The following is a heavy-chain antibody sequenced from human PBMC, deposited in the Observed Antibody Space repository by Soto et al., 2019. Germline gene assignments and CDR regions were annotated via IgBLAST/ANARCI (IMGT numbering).Heavy chain of an antibody. V-gene: IGHV3-23*01. Sequence: EVQLLESGGGLVQPGGSLRLSCAASGFTFSSYAMSWVRQAPGKGLEWVSAISGSGGSTYYADSVKGRFTISRDNAKNRLYQQMNSLRAEDTAVYYCARDTLFAIFGVVRGMDVWGQGTTVTVSS. CDR2: ISGSGGST. J-gene: IGHJ6*02. CDR3: ARDTLFAIFGVVRGMDV. D-gene: IGHD3-3*01. CDR1: GFTFSSYA.